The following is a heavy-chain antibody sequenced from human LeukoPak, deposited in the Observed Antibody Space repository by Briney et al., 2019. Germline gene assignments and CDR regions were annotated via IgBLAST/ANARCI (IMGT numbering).Heavy chain of an antibody. Sequence: SETLSLTCAVYGGSFSGYYWSWIRQPPGKGLEWIGEINHSGSTNYNPSLKSRVTISVDTSKNQFSLKLSSVTAADTAVYYCARQRYSSDLTGFDPWGQGTLVTVSS. CDR1: GGSFSGYY. CDR3: ARQRYSSDLTGFDP. J-gene: IGHJ5*02. D-gene: IGHD6-19*01. V-gene: IGHV4-34*01. CDR2: INHSGST.